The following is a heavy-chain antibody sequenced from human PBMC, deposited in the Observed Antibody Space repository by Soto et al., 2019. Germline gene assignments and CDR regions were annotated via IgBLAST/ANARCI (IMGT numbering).Heavy chain of an antibody. Sequence: EVQLLESGGGLVQPGGSLRLSCAASGFTFSSYAMSWVRQAPGKGLEWVSAISGSGGSTYYADSVKGRFTISRDNSKNTLYLQMNSLRAEDTAVYYCAKKAYCSAGSCLDGDAFDIWGQGTMVTVSS. D-gene: IGHD2-15*01. V-gene: IGHV3-23*01. J-gene: IGHJ3*02. CDR2: ISGSGGST. CDR1: GFTFSSYA. CDR3: AKKAYCSAGSCLDGDAFDI.